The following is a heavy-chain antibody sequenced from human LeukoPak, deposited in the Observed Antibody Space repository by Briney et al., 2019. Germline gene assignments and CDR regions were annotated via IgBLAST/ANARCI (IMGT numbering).Heavy chain of an antibody. V-gene: IGHV4-4*08. J-gene: IGHJ1*01. CDR2: IYRFGNT. Sequence: SETLSLTCTVSGVSISSDYWSWLRQPPGKGLEWIGYIYRFGNTDYNPSLMRRVTISLDTSKKQLAQNLTSVTAADTAGDYCAGRGQRYFRDWGQGTLVTVSS. CDR1: GVSISSDY. CDR3: AGRGQRYFRD.